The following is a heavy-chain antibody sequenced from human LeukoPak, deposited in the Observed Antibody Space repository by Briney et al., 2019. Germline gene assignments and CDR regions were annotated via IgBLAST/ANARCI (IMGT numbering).Heavy chain of an antibody. D-gene: IGHD5-12*01. CDR2: IYYSGNT. V-gene: IGHV4-39*01. CDR1: GGSINNSNYY. CDR3: ALTGYRGSS. J-gene: IGHJ5*02. Sequence: SETLSLTCTVSGGSINNSNYYWGWIRQPPGKGLEWIGSIYYSGNTYYNPSLKSRVTISVDTSKNQFSLKLISVTAADTAVYYCALTGYRGSSWGQGTLVTVSS.